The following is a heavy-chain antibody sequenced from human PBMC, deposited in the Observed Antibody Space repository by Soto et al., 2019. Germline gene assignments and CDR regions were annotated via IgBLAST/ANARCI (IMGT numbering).Heavy chain of an antibody. CDR1: GYSFTSYW. D-gene: IGHD3-22*01. CDR2: IYPGDSDT. V-gene: IGHV5-51*01. J-gene: IGHJ1*01. Sequence: GESLKISCKGSGYSFTSYWIGWVRQMPGKGLEWMGIIYPGDSDTRYSPSFQGQVTISADKSISTAYLQWSSLKASDTAMYYCARGPYYDSSGYYPPGADFQHWGQGTLVTVS. CDR3: ARGPYYDSSGYYPPGADFQH.